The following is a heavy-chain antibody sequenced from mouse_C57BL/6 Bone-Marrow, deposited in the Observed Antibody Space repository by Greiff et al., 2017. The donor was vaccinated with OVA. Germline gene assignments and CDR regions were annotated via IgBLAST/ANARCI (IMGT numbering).Heavy chain of an antibody. CDR2: IDPENGDT. CDR3: TPFSTVPY. CDR1: GFNIKDDY. V-gene: IGHV14-4*01. D-gene: IGHD1-1*01. Sequence: VHVKQSGAELVRPGASVKLSCTASGFNIKDDYMHWVKQRPEQGLEWIGWIDPENGDTEYASKFQGKATITADTSSNTAYLQLSSLTSEDTAVYYCTPFSTVPYWGQGTLVTVAA. J-gene: IGHJ3*01.